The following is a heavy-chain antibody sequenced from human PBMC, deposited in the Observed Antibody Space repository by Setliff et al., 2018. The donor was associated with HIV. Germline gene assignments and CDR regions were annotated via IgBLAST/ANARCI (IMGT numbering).Heavy chain of an antibody. D-gene: IGHD1-1*01. Sequence: PSETLSLTCSVSGDSMSSGSYFWGWIRQTPGKGLEWIGNIYYTGFAYYNPSLKSRVTISPDTSKTHFYLNLTSVTDADTAVYFCAREGRGDPAVATTRIDYWGQGKLVTVSS. J-gene: IGHJ4*02. CDR1: GDSMSSGSYF. CDR2: IYYTGFA. CDR3: AREGRGDPAVATTRIDY. V-gene: IGHV4-39*02.